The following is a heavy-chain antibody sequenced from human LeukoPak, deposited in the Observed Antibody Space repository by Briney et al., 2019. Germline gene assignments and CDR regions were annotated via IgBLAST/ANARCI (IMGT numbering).Heavy chain of an antibody. V-gene: IGHV3-30*04. J-gene: IGHJ4*02. Sequence: GRSLRLSCAASGFTFSSYAMHWVRQAPGKGLEWVAVISYDGSNKYYADSVKGRFTISRGNSKNTLYLQMNSLRAEDTAVYYCARDNYYGSGSYLVWGQGTLVTVSS. CDR1: GFTFSSYA. CDR3: ARDNYYGSGSYLV. CDR2: ISYDGSNK. D-gene: IGHD3-10*01.